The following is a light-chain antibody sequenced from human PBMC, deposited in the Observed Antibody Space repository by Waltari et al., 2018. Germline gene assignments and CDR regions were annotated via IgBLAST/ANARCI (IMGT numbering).Light chain of an antibody. V-gene: IGLV6-57*03. Sequence: NFMLTQPHSVSESPGKTVTISCTRSSGSIASTYVQWYQQRPGSAPTTVICERHQRPAGVHDRFYVRIDRSSNSASLTISGLKTEYEAGYYCQSYDSSNHRVFGGGTQLTVL. CDR2: ERH. CDR1: SGSIASTY. CDR3: QSYDSSNHRV. J-gene: IGLJ3*02.